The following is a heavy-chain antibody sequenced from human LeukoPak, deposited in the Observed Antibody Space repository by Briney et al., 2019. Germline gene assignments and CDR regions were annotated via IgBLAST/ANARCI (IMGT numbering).Heavy chain of an antibody. CDR2: IYYSGST. Sequence: PSETLSLTCTVSGGSISSSSYYWGWIRQPPGKGLEWIGGIYYSGSTYYNPSLKSRVTISVDTSKNQFSLKLSSVTAADTAVYYCARDTGTVYYWGQGTLVTVSS. CDR1: GGSISSSSYY. V-gene: IGHV4-39*01. J-gene: IGHJ4*02. D-gene: IGHD2-8*02. CDR3: ARDTGTVYY.